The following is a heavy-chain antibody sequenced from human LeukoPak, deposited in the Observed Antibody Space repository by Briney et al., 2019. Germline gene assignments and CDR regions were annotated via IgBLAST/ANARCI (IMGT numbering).Heavy chain of an antibody. D-gene: IGHD6-6*01. Sequence: SETLSLTCAVYGGSFSGYYWSWSRRPPGKVLEWIGEINHSGSTNYNPSLKSRVTISVDTSKNQFSLKLSSVTAADTAVYYCARGLQEYSSSTYFDYWGQGTLVTVSS. CDR1: GGSFSGYY. V-gene: IGHV4-34*01. CDR3: ARGLQEYSSSTYFDY. J-gene: IGHJ4*02. CDR2: INHSGST.